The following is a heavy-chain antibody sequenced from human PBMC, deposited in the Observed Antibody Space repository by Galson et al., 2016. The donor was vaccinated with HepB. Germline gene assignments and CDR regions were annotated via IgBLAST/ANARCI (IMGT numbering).Heavy chain of an antibody. J-gene: IGHJ4*02. Sequence: SLRLSCAVSGFTFSSYAMSWFRQAPGKGLEWVSSITGSGGRSDFADSVKGRFTISRDNSKNTLFLQMNNLRAEDTAVYYCAKGYNIFTWLIDYWGRGTLVTVSS. CDR2: ITGSGGRS. V-gene: IGHV3-23*01. CDR3: AKGYNIFTWLIDY. CDR1: GFTFSSYA. D-gene: IGHD3-9*01.